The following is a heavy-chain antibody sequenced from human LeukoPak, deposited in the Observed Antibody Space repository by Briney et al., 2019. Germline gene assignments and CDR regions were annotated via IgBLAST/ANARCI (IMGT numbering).Heavy chain of an antibody. J-gene: IGHJ4*02. CDR3: VFHAGAGIRYWGCFDY. Sequence: SETLSLTCTVSGGSISSSSYYWGWIRQPPGKGLEWIGTIYYSGSTYYNPSLKSRVTISVDTSKNQFSLKLSSVTAADTAVYYFVFHAGAGIRYWGCFDYWGQGTLVTVSS. CDR1: GGSISSSSYY. D-gene: IGHD3-9*01. V-gene: IGHV4-39*01. CDR2: IYYSGST.